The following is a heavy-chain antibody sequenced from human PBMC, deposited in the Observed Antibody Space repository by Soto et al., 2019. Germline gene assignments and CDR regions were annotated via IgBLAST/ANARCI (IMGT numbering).Heavy chain of an antibody. CDR3: AREYSSSWYTGYYYYGMDV. Sequence: GASVKVSCKASGYTFTSYYMHWVRQAPGQGLEWMGIINPSGGSTSYAQKFQGRVTMTRDTSASTVYMELSSLRSEDTAVYYCAREYSSSWYTGYYYYGMDVWGQGTTVTVSS. V-gene: IGHV1-46*01. J-gene: IGHJ6*02. CDR2: INPSGGST. CDR1: GYTFTSYY. D-gene: IGHD6-13*01.